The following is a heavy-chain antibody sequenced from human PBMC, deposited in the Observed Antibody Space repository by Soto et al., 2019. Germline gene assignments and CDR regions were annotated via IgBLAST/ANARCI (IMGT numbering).Heavy chain of an antibody. CDR3: ARARGNDWYSDY. D-gene: IGHD5-12*01. CDR1: GYTFTNND. Sequence: ASVKVSCKASGYTFTNNDVSWVRQATGQGLEWMGWMNPGSGDTGYAQKFQGRVTMTRDISIATAYMELNSLTSEDTAIYYCARARGNDWYSDYWGQGTLVTVSS. J-gene: IGHJ4*02. V-gene: IGHV1-8*02. CDR2: MNPGSGDT.